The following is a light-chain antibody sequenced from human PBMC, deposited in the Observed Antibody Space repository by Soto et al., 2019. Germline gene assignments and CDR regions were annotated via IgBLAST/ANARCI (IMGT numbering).Light chain of an antibody. CDR2: GAS. CDR3: QQYSRSPKT. Sequence: EIVLTQSPGTLSLSPGERATLSCRASQSVSSNYLAWYQQKPGQAPRLLIYGASSRAAGIPDRFSGSGFGTDFTLTISRLEPEDFALYYCQQYSRSPKTFGQGTKVDIK. J-gene: IGKJ1*01. V-gene: IGKV3-20*01. CDR1: QSVSSNY.